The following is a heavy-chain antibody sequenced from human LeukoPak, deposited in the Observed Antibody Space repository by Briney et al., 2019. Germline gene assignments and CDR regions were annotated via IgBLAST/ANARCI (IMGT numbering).Heavy chain of an antibody. D-gene: IGHD6-6*01. CDR1: GYTFTSYG. CDR3: ARDTAARPFDY. CDR2: ISAYNGNT. Sequence: ASVKVSCKASGYTFTSYGISWVRQAPGQGLEWMGWISAYNGNTNYAQKFQGRVTMTRDTSISTAYMELSRLRSDDTAVYYCARDTAARPFDYWGQGTLVTVSS. J-gene: IGHJ4*02. V-gene: IGHV1-18*01.